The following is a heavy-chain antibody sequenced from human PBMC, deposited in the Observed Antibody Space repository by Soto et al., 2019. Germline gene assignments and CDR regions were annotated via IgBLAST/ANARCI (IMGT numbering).Heavy chain of an antibody. CDR1: GFTFSNYA. CDR3: AKRTSGWYFDY. Sequence: EVQLLESVGNLVQPGGSLRLSCAASGFTFSNYAMSWVRQAPGKGLEWVSVISGSGDSTYYADSVKGRFTISRDNSKNTLYLQMNSLRAEDTAVYYCAKRTSGWYFDYWGQGTLVTVSS. CDR2: ISGSGDST. J-gene: IGHJ4*02. V-gene: IGHV3-23*01. D-gene: IGHD6-19*01.